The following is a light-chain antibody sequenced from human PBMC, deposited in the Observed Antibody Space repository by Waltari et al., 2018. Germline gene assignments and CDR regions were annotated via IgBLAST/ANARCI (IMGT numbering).Light chain of an antibody. CDR3: QHFKTYPIT. V-gene: IGKV1-13*02. CDR1: QAINSD. J-gene: IGKJ5*01. Sequence: AIQLPQSPSSLSASVGARVTIACRASQAINSDLALYQQKPGKAPKLLIYYASSLQSGVPSRFSGSGSGTDFTLTISSLQPEDFATYHCQHFKTYPITFGQGTRLEIK. CDR2: YAS.